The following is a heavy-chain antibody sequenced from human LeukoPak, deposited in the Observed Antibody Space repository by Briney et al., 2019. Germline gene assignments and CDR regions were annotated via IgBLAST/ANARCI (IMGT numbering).Heavy chain of an antibody. J-gene: IGHJ5*02. CDR3: ARDGPQYSSGWYNWFDP. V-gene: IGHV1-69*05. Sequence: SVKVSCKASGGTFSSYAISWVRQAPGQGPEWKGRIIPIFGTANYAQKFQGRVTITTDESTSTAYMELSSLRSEDTAVYYCARDGPQYSSGWYNWFDPWGQGTLVTVSS. CDR2: IIPIFGTA. D-gene: IGHD6-19*01. CDR1: GGTFSSYA.